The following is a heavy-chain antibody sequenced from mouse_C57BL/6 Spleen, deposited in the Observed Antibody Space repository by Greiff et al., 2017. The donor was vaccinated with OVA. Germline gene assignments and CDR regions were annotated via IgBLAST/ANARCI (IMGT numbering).Heavy chain of an antibody. CDR3: ARGTTYEGAMDY. CDR1: GYTFTSYW. J-gene: IGHJ4*01. CDR2: INPSNGGT. D-gene: IGHD1-1*01. Sequence: QVQLQQPGTELVKPWASVKLSCKASGYTFTSYWMHWVKQRPGQGLEWLGNINPSNGGTNYNEKFKSKATLTVDKSSSTAYMQLSSLTSEDSAVYYCARGTTYEGAMDYWGQGTSVTVSS. V-gene: IGHV1-53*01.